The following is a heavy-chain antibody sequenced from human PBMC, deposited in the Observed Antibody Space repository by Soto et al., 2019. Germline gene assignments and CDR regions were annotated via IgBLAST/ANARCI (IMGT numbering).Heavy chain of an antibody. J-gene: IGHJ5*02. CDR2: IIPIFGTS. Sequence: QVQLVQSGAEVKKPGSSVKVSCKASGGTFNNHAINWVRQAPGQGLEWMGRIIPIFGTSNYAQKFQGSVTLTTDESTSIASIELSSLGSEATAAYYWVRGKMREMATILRDKGVDPGGQGTLVTVSS. V-gene: IGHV1-69*18. D-gene: IGHD5-12*01. CDR3: VRGKMREMATILRDKGVDP. CDR1: GGTFNNHA.